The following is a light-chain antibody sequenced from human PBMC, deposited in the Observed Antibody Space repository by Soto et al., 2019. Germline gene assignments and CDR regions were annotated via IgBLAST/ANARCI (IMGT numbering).Light chain of an antibody. V-gene: IGKV3-20*01. CDR2: GAS. Sequence: EIVLTQSPGTLSSSPGERATLSCRASQTVTSNYLAWYQQKPGQAPRLLFFGASIRATGLPDRFSGGGSGTDFTLTISRLEPEDFAVYYCQQYGSSGTFGQGTKVEIK. CDR3: QQYGSSGT. CDR1: QTVTSNY. J-gene: IGKJ1*01.